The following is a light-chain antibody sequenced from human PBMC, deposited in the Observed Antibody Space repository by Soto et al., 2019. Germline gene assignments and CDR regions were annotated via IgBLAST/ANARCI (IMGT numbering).Light chain of an antibody. J-gene: IGKJ1*01. Sequence: PSSLSASVGDRVTITCRASESISTWLAWYQQKPGKAPKLLIYGASSLESGVPPRFSGDGSETDFTLTISSLQRDDFGTYYCQKYNSAPQTFGQGTKVDIK. CDR1: ESISTW. CDR2: GAS. V-gene: IGKV1-5*03. CDR3: QKYNSAPQT.